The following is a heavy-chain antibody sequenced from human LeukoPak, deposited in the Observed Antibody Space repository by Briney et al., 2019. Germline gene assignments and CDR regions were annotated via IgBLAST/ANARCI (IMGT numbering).Heavy chain of an antibody. CDR2: MNPNSGNT. V-gene: IGHV1-8*01. CDR3: ARRAIAARRANWFDP. CDR1: GYTFTSYD. D-gene: IGHD6-6*01. J-gene: IGHJ5*02. Sequence: ASVTVSCKAPGYTFTSYDINWVRQATGRGLEWMGWMNPNSGNTGYAQKFQGRVTMTRNTSISTAYMELSSLRSEDTAVYYCARRAIAARRANWFDPWGQGTLVTVSS.